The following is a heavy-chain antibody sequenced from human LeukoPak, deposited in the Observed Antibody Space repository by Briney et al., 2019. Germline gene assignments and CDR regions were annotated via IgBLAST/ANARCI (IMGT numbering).Heavy chain of an antibody. CDR3: ARDLYRGVAAAAPRY. CDR1: GFTFSSYS. D-gene: IGHD6-13*01. V-gene: IGHV3-21*01. CDR2: ISSSSSYI. Sequence: ESGGSLRLSCAASGFTFSSYSMNWVRQAPGKELEWVSSISSSSSYIYYADSVKGRFTISRDNAKNSLYLQMNSLRAEDTAVYYCARDLYRGVAAAAPRYWGQGTLVTVSS. J-gene: IGHJ4*02.